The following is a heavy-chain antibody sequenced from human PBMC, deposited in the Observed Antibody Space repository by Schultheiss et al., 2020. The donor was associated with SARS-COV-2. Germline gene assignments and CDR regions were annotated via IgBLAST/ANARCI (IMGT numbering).Heavy chain of an antibody. CDR3: ARGSSSGWYEYYFDY. V-gene: IGHV3-21*01. D-gene: IGHD6-19*01. Sequence: GGSLRLSCAASGFTFSSYSMNWVRQAPGKGLEWVSAISGSGGSTYYADSVKGRFTISRDNAKNSLYLQMNSLRAEDTAVYYCARGSSSGWYEYYFDYWGQGTLVTVSS. J-gene: IGHJ4*02. CDR1: GFTFSSYS. CDR2: ISGSGGST.